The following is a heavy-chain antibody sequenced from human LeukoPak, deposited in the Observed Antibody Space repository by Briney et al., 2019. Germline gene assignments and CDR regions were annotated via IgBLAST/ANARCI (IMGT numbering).Heavy chain of an antibody. V-gene: IGHV5-51*01. CDR3: ARRYASSDWYYFDY. CDR2: IYAGDFDT. CDR1: GYTFTSYW. J-gene: IGHJ4*02. Sequence: GESLKISCKGSGYTFTSYWIAWVRQMPGKGLEWMGIIYAGDFDTRYSPSFQGQVTISADKSIYTAYLQWSNLEASDTAMYYCARRYASSDWYYFDYWGQGTLVTVSS. D-gene: IGHD6-13*01.